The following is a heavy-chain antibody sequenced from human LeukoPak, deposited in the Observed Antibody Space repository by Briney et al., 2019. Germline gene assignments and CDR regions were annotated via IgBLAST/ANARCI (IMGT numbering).Heavy chain of an antibody. CDR2: IYTSGST. Sequence: PSETLSLTCTVSGGSISSGSYYWSWIRQPAGKGLEWIGRIYTSGSTNYNPSLKSRVTISVDTSKNQFSLKLSSVTAADTAVYYCARMSDYDILTGYLYYFDYWGQGTLVTVSS. CDR3: ARMSDYDILTGYLYYFDY. V-gene: IGHV4-61*02. J-gene: IGHJ4*02. D-gene: IGHD3-9*01. CDR1: GGSISSGSYY.